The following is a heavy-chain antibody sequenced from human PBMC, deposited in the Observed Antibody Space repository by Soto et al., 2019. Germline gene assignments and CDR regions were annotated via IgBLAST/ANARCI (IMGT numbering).Heavy chain of an antibody. J-gene: IGHJ4*02. CDR1: GFTFSNYG. D-gene: IGHD6-19*01. CDR3: AKVYSSGWYYFVH. V-gene: IGHV3-30*18. CDR2: ISNDGSNK. Sequence: GGSLRLSCAASGFTFSNYGIHWVRQAPGKGLEWVAVISNDGSNKYYADAVKGRFTISRDNSNNRVYLQMNSLRAEDTAVYYCAKVYSSGWYYFVHWGQGTLVTVSS.